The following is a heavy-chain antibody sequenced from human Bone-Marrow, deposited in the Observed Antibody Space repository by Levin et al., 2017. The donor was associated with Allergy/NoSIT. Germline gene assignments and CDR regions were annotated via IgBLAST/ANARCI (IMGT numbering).Heavy chain of an antibody. Sequence: GGSLRLSCTTSGFNLSKNPMHWVRQAPGKGLEWVAVLSFDGTAEEYADSVKGRFTISKDISKNTVYLRLNSLRPEDTAVYYCATPRMTGFSSGWYLDNWGQGTLVTVSS. CDR2: LSFDGTAE. D-gene: IGHD6-19*01. J-gene: IGHJ4*02. V-gene: IGHV3-30*04. CDR1: GFNLSKNP. CDR3: ATPRMTGFSSGWYLDN.